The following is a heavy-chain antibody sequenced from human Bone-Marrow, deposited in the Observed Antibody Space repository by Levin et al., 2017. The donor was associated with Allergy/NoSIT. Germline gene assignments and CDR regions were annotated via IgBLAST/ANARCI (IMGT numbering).Heavy chain of an antibody. Sequence: GGSLRLSCAASGFTFSSYEMNWVRQAPGKGLEWVSYISSSGSTIYYADSVKGRFTISRDNAKNSLYLQMNSLRAEDTAVYYCARAGGRAVAGNFDYWGQGTLVTVSS. V-gene: IGHV3-48*03. CDR3: ARAGGRAVAGNFDY. CDR2: ISSSGSTI. J-gene: IGHJ4*02. D-gene: IGHD6-19*01. CDR1: GFTFSSYE.